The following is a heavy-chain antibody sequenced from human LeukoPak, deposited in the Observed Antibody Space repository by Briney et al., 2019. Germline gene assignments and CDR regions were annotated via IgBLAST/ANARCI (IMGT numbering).Heavy chain of an antibody. J-gene: IGHJ2*01. CDR1: GGSISSGGYS. V-gene: IGHV4-30-2*01. CDR3: ARLKLGAYFDL. Sequence: ASQTLSLTCAVSGGSISSGGYSWSWIRQPPGKGLEWIGYIYHSGSTYYNPSLKSRVTILLDTSKNQCSLKLTSVSAADTAVYYCARLKLGAYFDLWGRGTLVTVSS. D-gene: IGHD3-16*01. CDR2: IYHSGST.